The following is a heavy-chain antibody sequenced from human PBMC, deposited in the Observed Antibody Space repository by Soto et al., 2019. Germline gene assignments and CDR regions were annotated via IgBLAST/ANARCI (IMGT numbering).Heavy chain of an antibody. CDR3: ARRSRKNWFDP. J-gene: IGHJ5*02. Sequence: SLTCAVYGGSFSGYYWSWIRQPPGKGLEWIGEINHSGSTNYNPSLKSRVTISVDTSKNQFSLKLSSVTAADTAVYYCARRSRKNWFDPWGQGTLVTVSS. CDR2: INHSGST. V-gene: IGHV4-34*01. CDR1: GGSFSGYY. D-gene: IGHD2-2*01.